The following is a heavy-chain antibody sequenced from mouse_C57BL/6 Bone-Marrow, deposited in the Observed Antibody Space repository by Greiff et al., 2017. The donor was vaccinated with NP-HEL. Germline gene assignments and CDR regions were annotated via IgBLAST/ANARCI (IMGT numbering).Heavy chain of an antibody. Sequence: QVQLKQPGAELVKPGASVKVSCKASGYTFTSYWMHWVKQRPGQGLEWIGRIHPSDSDTNYNQKFKGKATLTVDKSSSTAYMQLSSLTSEDSAVYYCAMRGLRSGRSFDYWGQGTTLTVSS. V-gene: IGHV1-74*01. CDR2: IHPSDSDT. CDR3: AMRGLRSGRSFDY. CDR1: GYTFTSYW. J-gene: IGHJ2*01. D-gene: IGHD1-3*01.